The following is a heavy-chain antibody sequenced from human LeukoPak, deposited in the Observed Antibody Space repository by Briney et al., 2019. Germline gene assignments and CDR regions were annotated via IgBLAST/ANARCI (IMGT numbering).Heavy chain of an antibody. Sequence: SETLSLTCTVSGGSISSGGYYWSWIRQHPGKGLEWIGYIYYSGSTYYNPSLKSRVTISVDTSKNQFPLKLSSVTAADTAVYYCARGKGRLSSIAARRWFDPWGQGTLVTVSS. CDR3: ARGKGRLSSIAARRWFDP. V-gene: IGHV4-31*03. CDR2: IYYSGST. D-gene: IGHD6-6*01. CDR1: GGSISSGGYY. J-gene: IGHJ5*02.